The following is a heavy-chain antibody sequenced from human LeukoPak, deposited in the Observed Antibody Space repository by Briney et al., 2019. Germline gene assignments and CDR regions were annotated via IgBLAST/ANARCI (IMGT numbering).Heavy chain of an antibody. V-gene: IGHV3-7*01. CDR1: GFTSTTAW. Sequence: GGSLRLSCAISGFTSTTAWMTWVRQAPGKGLEWVADIRQDGSDKYYVDSVKGRFIISRDNAKNSLYLQMNSLRAEDTAVYYCARGISGYSYGYTDYWGQGTLVTVSS. CDR2: IRQDGSDK. CDR3: ARGISGYSYGYTDY. J-gene: IGHJ4*02. D-gene: IGHD5-18*01.